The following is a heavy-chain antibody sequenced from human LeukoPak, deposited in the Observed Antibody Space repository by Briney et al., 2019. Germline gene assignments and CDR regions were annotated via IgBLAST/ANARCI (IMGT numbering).Heavy chain of an antibody. CDR2: IIPVFGTA. V-gene: IGHV1-69*05. Sequence: GSSVKVSCKASGGTFSSYAISWVRQAPGQGLEWMGGIIPVFGTANYAQKFQGRVTITTDESTSTAYMELGSLRSEDTAVYYCARDYGDYQNWFDPWGQGSLVTVSS. D-gene: IGHD4-17*01. J-gene: IGHJ5*02. CDR3: ARDYGDYQNWFDP. CDR1: GGTFSSYA.